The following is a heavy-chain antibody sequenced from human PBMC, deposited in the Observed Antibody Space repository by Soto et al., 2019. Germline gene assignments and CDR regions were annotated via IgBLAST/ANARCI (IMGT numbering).Heavy chain of an antibody. V-gene: IGHV4-39*01. CDR2: IYYRGKT. J-gene: IGHJ4*02. CDR1: GASVTITAYF. CDR3: AKMLPRTGRFDY. D-gene: IGHD1-1*01. Sequence: SETLSLTCSVSGASVTITAYFWAWILQPAGKGLGWVGSIYYRGKTHYKPSLNDRITISVDRFRNQFSLQVSSVTAANTAVYYCAKMLPRTGRFDYRGQGTVVTVSS.